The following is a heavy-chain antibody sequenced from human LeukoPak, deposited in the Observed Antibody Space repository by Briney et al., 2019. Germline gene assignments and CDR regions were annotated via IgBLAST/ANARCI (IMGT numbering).Heavy chain of an antibody. Sequence: GGSLRLSCAASGFTFSSYSMNWVRQAPGKGLEWVSSTSSSSSYIYYADSVKGRFTIPRDNAKNSLYLQMNSLRAEDTAVYYCARGSPTVIDYWGQGTLVTVSS. J-gene: IGHJ4*02. V-gene: IGHV3-21*01. CDR2: TSSSSSYI. CDR1: GFTFSSYS. D-gene: IGHD4-17*01. CDR3: ARGSPTVIDY.